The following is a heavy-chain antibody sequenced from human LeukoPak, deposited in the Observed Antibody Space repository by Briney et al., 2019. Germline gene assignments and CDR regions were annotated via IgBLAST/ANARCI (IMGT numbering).Heavy chain of an antibody. D-gene: IGHD5-18*01. J-gene: IGHJ4*02. CDR2: ISLDGSNK. CDR1: GFTFRSYA. Sequence: GGSLRLSCAASGFTFRSYAMHWVRQAPGKGLEWVAAISLDGSNKYYADSVKGRFTISRDNAKNSLYLQMNSLRAEDTAVYYCARVLETAGPFDYWGQGTLVTVSS. CDR3: ARVLETAGPFDY. V-gene: IGHV3-30*04.